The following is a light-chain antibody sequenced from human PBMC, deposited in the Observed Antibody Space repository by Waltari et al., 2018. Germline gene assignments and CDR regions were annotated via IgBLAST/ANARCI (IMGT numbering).Light chain of an antibody. CDR1: QSVLYSSNNKNY. Sequence: DIVLPQSPDSLAVSLGERATINCKSSQSVLYSSNNKNYLAWYQQKPGQPPKLHIYWASIRESGVPDRFSGSGSETDFTLTISSLQAEDVAVYYCQQSYSPHRTFGQGTRVEIK. CDR3: QQSYSPHRT. CDR2: WAS. V-gene: IGKV4-1*01. J-gene: IGKJ1*01.